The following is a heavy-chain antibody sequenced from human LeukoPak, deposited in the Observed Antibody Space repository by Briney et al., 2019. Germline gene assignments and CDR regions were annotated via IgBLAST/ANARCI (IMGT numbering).Heavy chain of an antibody. J-gene: IGHJ4*02. D-gene: IGHD5-18*01. Sequence: ASVKVSCKASGYTFTSYYIHWVRQAPGQGLEGMGIINPSGGSTSYAQKFQGRVTMTRDTSTSTVYMELSSLRSEDTAVYYCGRGGWIQLWPGDYWGQGTLVTVSS. V-gene: IGHV1-46*01. CDR1: GYTFTSYY. CDR3: GRGGWIQLWPGDY. CDR2: INPSGGST.